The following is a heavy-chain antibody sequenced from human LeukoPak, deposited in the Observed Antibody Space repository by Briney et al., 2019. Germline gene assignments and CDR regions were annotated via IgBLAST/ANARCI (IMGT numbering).Heavy chain of an antibody. Sequence: PGGSLRLSCAASGFTFSSYSMNWVRQAPGKGLEWVSSIGSSSSYKYYADSVKGRFTISRDNAKNSLYLQMNSLRAEDTAVYYCARDRGWLRLNDYWGQGTLVTVSS. CDR1: GFTFSSYS. V-gene: IGHV3-21*01. D-gene: IGHD5-12*01. CDR2: IGSSSSYK. J-gene: IGHJ4*02. CDR3: ARDRGWLRLNDY.